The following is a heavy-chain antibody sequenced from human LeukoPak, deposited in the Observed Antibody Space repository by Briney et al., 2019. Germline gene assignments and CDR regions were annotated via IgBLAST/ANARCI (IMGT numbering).Heavy chain of an antibody. Sequence: PSQTLSLTCTVSGGSISSGSYYWSWIRQPAGKGLEWIGRIYTSGSTNYNPSLKSRVTISVDTSKNQFSLKLSSVTAADTAVYYCARESYSSGPYGYWGQGTLVTVSS. V-gene: IGHV4-61*02. J-gene: IGHJ4*02. CDR1: GGSISSGSYY. CDR2: IYTSGST. CDR3: ARESYSSGPYGY. D-gene: IGHD6-19*01.